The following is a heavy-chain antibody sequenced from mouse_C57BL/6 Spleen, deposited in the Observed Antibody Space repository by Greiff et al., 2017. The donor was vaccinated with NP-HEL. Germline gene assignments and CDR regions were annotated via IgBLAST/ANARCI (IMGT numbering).Heavy chain of an antibody. CDR2: ISDGGSYT. CDR1: GFTFSSYA. V-gene: IGHV5-4*01. D-gene: IGHD1-1*01. Sequence: VQLQQSGGGLVKPGGSLKLSCAASGFTFSSYAMSWVRQTPEKRLEWVATISDGGSYTYYPDNVKGRFTISRDNAKNNLYLQMSHLKSEDTAMYYCARDYCGSSSYFDYWGQGTTLTVSS. CDR3: ARDYCGSSSYFDY. J-gene: IGHJ2*01.